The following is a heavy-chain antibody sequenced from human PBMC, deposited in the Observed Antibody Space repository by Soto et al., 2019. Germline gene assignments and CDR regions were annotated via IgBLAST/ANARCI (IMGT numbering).Heavy chain of an antibody. CDR2: IYYSGST. CDR1: GGSISSGGYY. D-gene: IGHD3-16*02. CDR3: ARAPQYYDYVWGSYRYYFDY. J-gene: IGHJ4*02. Sequence: NPSETLSLTCTVPGGSISSGGYYWSWIRQHPGKGLEWIGYIYYSGSTYYNPSLKSRVTISVDTSKNQFSLKLSSVTAADTAVYYCARAPQYYDYVWGSYRYYFDYWGQGTLVTVSS. V-gene: IGHV4-31*03.